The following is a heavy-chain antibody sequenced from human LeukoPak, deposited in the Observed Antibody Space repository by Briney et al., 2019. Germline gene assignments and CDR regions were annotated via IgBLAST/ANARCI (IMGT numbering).Heavy chain of an antibody. Sequence: PGGSLRLSCAASGFTFSTYAMSWVRQAPGKGLEWVSYISSSGNTIYYADSVKGRFTISRDSTKNSLYLQMNSLRAEDSATYYCAKDSSGIVVARAAYYMDVWGKGTTVTISS. V-gene: IGHV3-11*01. CDR1: GFTFSTYA. CDR2: ISSSGNTI. J-gene: IGHJ6*03. D-gene: IGHD3-22*01. CDR3: AKDSSGIVVARAAYYMDV.